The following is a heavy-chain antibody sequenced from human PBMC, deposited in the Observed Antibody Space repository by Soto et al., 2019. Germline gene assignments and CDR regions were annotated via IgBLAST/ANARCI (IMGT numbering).Heavy chain of an antibody. CDR1: GGSISSYY. J-gene: IGHJ4*02. V-gene: IGHV4-59*01. D-gene: IGHD2-15*01. Sequence: SETLSLTCTVSGGSISSYYWNWIRQPPGKGLEWIGYIYYSGSTNYNASLKSRVTISVDTSKNQFSLKLSSVTAADTAVYYCARVGYCSGGSFLAYWGQGTLVIVSS. CDR3: ARVGYCSGGSFLAY. CDR2: IYYSGST.